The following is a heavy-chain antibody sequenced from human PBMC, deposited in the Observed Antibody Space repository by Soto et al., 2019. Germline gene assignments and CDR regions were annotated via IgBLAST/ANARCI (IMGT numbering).Heavy chain of an antibody. CDR3: AKAAAYDSSGYSYYFEY. Sequence: GGSLRLSCAASGFTFNLYGMHWVRQAPGKGLEWVAAIAKDGSDIHYTDSVKGRFTISRDNSENTLYLQMNSLRGDDSAVYYCAKAAAYDSSGYSYYFEYWGHGTLVTVSS. J-gene: IGHJ4*01. D-gene: IGHD3-22*01. CDR2: IAKDGSDI. CDR1: GFTFNLYG. V-gene: IGHV3-30*18.